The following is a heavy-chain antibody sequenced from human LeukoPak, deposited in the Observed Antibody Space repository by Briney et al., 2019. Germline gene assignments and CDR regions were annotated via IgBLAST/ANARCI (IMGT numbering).Heavy chain of an antibody. V-gene: IGHV4-61*02. CDR2: IYTSGST. Sequence: PSETLSLTCTVSGGSISSGSYYWSWIRQPAGKGLEWIGRIYTSGSTNYNPSLKSQVTISVDTSKNQFSLKLSSVTAADTAVYYCARIPSLGRYYFDYWGQGTLVTVSS. D-gene: IGHD3-16*01. CDR3: ARIPSLGRYYFDY. CDR1: GGSISSGSYY. J-gene: IGHJ4*02.